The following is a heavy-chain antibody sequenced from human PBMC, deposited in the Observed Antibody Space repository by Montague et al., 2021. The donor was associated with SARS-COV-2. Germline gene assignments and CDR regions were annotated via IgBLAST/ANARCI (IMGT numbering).Heavy chain of an antibody. V-gene: IGHV4-34*01. CDR1: GGSFSGYY. CDR3: ARYALGYFDWLNEGYFDY. Sequence: SETLSLTCAVYGGSFSGYYWSWIRQPPGKGLEWIGEINHSGSTNYNPSLKSRVTISVDTSKNQFSLKLSSVTAADTAVYYCARYALGYFDWLNEGYFDYWGQGTLVTVSS. J-gene: IGHJ4*02. D-gene: IGHD3-9*01. CDR2: INHSGST.